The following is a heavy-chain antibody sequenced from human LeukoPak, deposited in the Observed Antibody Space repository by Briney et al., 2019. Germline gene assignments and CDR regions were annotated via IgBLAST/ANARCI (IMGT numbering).Heavy chain of an antibody. V-gene: IGHV3-30*18. J-gene: IGHJ3*02. D-gene: IGHD6-19*01. Sequence: GGSLRLSCAASGFTFSSYGMHWVRQAPGKGLEWVAVISYDGSNKYFADSVKGRFTISRDNSKNTLYLQMNSLRAEDTAVYYCAKDSGIAVAGTLRAFDIWGQGAMVTVSS. CDR3: AKDSGIAVAGTLRAFDI. CDR1: GFTFSSYG. CDR2: ISYDGSNK.